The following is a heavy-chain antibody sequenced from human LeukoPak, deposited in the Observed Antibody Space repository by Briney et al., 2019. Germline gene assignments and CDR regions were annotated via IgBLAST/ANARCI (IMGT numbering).Heavy chain of an antibody. CDR1: GYTFTGYY. Sequence: ASVKVPCKASGYTFTGYYMHWVRQAPGQGLEWMGRINPNSGGTNYAQKFQGRVTMTRDTSISTAYMELSRLRSDDTAVYYCARDFGVANYYYYYGMDVWGQGTTVTVSS. D-gene: IGHD3-3*01. J-gene: IGHJ6*01. V-gene: IGHV1-2*06. CDR2: INPNSGGT. CDR3: ARDFGVANYYYYYGMDV.